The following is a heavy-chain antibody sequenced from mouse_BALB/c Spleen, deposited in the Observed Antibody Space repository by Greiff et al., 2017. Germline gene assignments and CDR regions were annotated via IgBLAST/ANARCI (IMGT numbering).Heavy chain of an antibody. D-gene: IGHD2-2*01. V-gene: IGHV1S56*01. CDR1: GYTFTSYD. Sequence: VKVVESGPELVKPGALVKISCKASGYTFTSYDINWVKQRPGQGLEWIGWIYPGDGSTKYNEKFKGKATLTADKSSSTAYMQLSSLTSENSAVYFCARSMRLRRGGFDYWGQGTTLTVSS. J-gene: IGHJ2*01. CDR2: IYPGDGST. CDR3: ARSMRLRRGGFDY.